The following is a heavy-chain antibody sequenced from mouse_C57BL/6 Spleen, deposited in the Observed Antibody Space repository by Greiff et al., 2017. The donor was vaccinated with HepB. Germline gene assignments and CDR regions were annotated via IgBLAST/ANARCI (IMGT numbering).Heavy chain of an antibody. V-gene: IGHV1-81*01. D-gene: IGHD1-1*01. J-gene: IGHJ2*01. CDR1: GYTFTSYG. Sequence: VQGVESGAELARPGASVKLSCKASGYTFTSYGISWVKQRTGQGLEWIGEIYPRSGNTYYNEKFKGKATLTADKSSSTAYMELRSLTSEDSAVYFCARSSSSYYFDYWGQGTTLTVSS. CDR2: IYPRSGNT. CDR3: ARSSSSYYFDY.